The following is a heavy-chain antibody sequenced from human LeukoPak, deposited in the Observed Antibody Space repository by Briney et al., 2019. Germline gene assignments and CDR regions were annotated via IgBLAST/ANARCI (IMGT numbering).Heavy chain of an antibody. V-gene: IGHV5-51*01. CDR3: ARLDDSSGYYSYFDY. J-gene: IGHJ4*02. CDR2: IYPGDSDT. D-gene: IGHD3-22*01. CDR1: GYSFTSYW. Sequence: GESLKISCKGSGYSFTSYWIGWVRQMPGKGLEWMGIIYPGDSDTKYSPSFQGQVTISADKSINTASLQWSSLKASDTAMYYCARLDDSSGYYSYFDYWGQGTLVTVSS.